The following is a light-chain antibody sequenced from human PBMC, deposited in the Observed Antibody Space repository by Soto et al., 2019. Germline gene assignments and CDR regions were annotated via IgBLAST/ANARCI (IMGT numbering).Light chain of an antibody. Sequence: EIVLTQSPGTLSLSPGERATLSCRASQSVSSSYLAWYQQKPGQAPRLLIYGASSRATGIPDRFSGSGSGTDFTLTISRLEPEDFXVYYCQQYGSSRLTFGQGTKVEIK. CDR3: QQYGSSRLT. J-gene: IGKJ1*01. V-gene: IGKV3-20*01. CDR2: GAS. CDR1: QSVSSSY.